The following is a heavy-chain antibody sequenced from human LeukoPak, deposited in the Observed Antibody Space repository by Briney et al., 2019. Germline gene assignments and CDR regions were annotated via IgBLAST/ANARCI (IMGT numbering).Heavy chain of an antibody. Sequence: SETLSLTCAVYGGSFSGYYWTWIRQPPGKGLEWMGEINHSGSTNYNPSLKSRVTISVDTSKNQFSLKLSSVTAADTAVYYCAREGRACGGGCYPALWYFDLWGRGTLVTVSS. CDR2: INHSGST. CDR1: GGSFSGYY. D-gene: IGHD2-21*02. CDR3: AREGRACGGGCYPALWYFDL. V-gene: IGHV4-34*01. J-gene: IGHJ2*01.